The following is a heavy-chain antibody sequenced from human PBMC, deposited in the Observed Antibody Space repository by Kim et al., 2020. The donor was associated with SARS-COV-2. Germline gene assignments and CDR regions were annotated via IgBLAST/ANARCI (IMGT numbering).Heavy chain of an antibody. V-gene: IGHV3-48*04. D-gene: IGHD5-18*01. CDR3: ARDWYTAMSIWFDP. CDR1: GFTFSCYS. CDR2: ISSSSSTI. J-gene: IGHJ5*02. Sequence: GGSLRLSCAASGFTFSCYSMNWVRQAPGKGLEWVSYISSSSSTIYYADSVKGRFTISRDNAKNSLYLQMNSLRAEDTAVYYCARDWYTAMSIWFDPWGQGTLVTVSS.